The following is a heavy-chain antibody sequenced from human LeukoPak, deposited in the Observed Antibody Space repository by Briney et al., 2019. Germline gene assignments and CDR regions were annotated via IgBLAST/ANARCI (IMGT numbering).Heavy chain of an antibody. CDR1: GFTFNTYA. CDR3: AKTTTGYSSGRYPGWPADS. D-gene: IGHD6-19*01. V-gene: IGHV3-23*01. CDR2: IFGSGGSA. Sequence: GGSLRLSCAASGFTFNTYAMYWIRQAPGKGLEWVSGIFGSGGSAHYADSVKGRFTISRDNSKNTVYLQMNSLRAEDTAVYYCAKTTTGYSSGRYPGWPADSWGQGALVTVSS. J-gene: IGHJ4*02.